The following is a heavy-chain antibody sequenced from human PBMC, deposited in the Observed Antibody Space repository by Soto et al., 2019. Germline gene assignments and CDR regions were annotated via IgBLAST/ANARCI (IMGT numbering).Heavy chain of an antibody. V-gene: IGHV4-31*03. Sequence: SETLSLTCTVSGGSISSGGYYWSWIRQHPGKGLEWIGYIYYSGSTYYNPSLKSRVTISVDTSKNQFSLKLSSVTAADTAVYYCARDRAAARAGGNWFDPWGQGTLVTVSS. CDR3: ARDRAAARAGGNWFDP. D-gene: IGHD6-13*01. J-gene: IGHJ5*02. CDR2: IYYSGST. CDR1: GGSISSGGYY.